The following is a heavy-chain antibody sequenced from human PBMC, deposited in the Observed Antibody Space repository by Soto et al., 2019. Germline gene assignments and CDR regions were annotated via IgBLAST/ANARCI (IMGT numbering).Heavy chain of an antibody. CDR3: ARDPSYDILTGNPHFDY. J-gene: IGHJ4*02. Sequence: ASVKVSCKASGYTFTGYYMHWVRQAPGQGLEWMGWINPNSGGTNYAQKLQGWVTMTRDTSISTAYMELSRLRSDDTAVYYCARDPSYDILTGNPHFDYWGQGTLVTVSS. CDR2: INPNSGGT. D-gene: IGHD3-9*01. CDR1: GYTFTGYY. V-gene: IGHV1-2*04.